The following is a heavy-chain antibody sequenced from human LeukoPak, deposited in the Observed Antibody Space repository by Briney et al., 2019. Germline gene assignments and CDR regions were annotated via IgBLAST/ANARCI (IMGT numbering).Heavy chain of an antibody. CDR1: GFTFSSYA. J-gene: IGHJ5*02. D-gene: IGHD2-2*01. CDR2: ISSNGGST. V-gene: IGHV3-64*01. CDR3: ARGRGIVVVPAAMLDP. Sequence: GGSLRLSCAASGFTFSSYAMHWVRQAPGKGLEYVSAISSNGGSTYYANSVKGRFTISRDNSKNTLYLQMGSLRAKDMAVYYCARGRGIVVVPAAMLDPWGQGTLVTVSS.